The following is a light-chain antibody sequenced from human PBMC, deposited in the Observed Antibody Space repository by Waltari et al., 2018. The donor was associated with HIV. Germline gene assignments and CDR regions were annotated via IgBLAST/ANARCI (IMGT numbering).Light chain of an antibody. CDR1: RSTFGRTT. Sequence: QSVLTQPPSVSASPGPLFPISFHGSRSTFGRTTVNWYQQVPGMAPKFLISGNDERPSGVPDRFSGSKSGTSASLAVRGLQSDDEANYYCAAWDDSLNGWVFGGGTMLTVL. V-gene: IGLV1-44*01. CDR2: GND. J-gene: IGLJ3*02. CDR3: AAWDDSLNGWV.